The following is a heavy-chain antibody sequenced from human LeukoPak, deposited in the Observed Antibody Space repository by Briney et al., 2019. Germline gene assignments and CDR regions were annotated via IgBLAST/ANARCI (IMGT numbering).Heavy chain of an antibody. Sequence: GGSLRLSCAASGFTFSSYGMHWVRQAPGKGLEWVAFIRYDGSNKYYADSVKGRFTISRDNSKNTLYLQMNSLRAEDTAVYYCAKDQDFIAAYYDFWSGYGDYWGQGTLVTVSS. CDR3: AKDQDFIAAYYDFWSGYGDY. CDR2: IRYDGSNK. V-gene: IGHV3-30*02. CDR1: GFTFSSYG. J-gene: IGHJ4*02. D-gene: IGHD3-3*01.